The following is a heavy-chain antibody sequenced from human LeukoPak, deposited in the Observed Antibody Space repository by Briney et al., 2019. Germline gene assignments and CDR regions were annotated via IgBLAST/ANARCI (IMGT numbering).Heavy chain of an antibody. CDR3: ARHVDYYDSSGYYWA. D-gene: IGHD3-22*01. V-gene: IGHV4-39*01. CDR1: GGSISSSSYY. CDR2: IYYSGST. Sequence: PSETLSLTCTVSGGSISSSSYYWGWIRQPPGKGLEWIGSIYYSGSTYYNPSLKSRVTISVDTSKNQFSLKLSSVTAADTAVYYCARHVDYYDSSGYYWAWGQGTLVPVSS. J-gene: IGHJ5*02.